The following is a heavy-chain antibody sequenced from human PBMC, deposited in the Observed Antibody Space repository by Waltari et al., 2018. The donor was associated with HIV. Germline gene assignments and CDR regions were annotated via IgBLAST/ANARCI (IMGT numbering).Heavy chain of an antibody. Sequence: EVHMVESGGTLVQPGGSLSVSCSASGFTFSTSAVHWVRQTPGKGREYVSAIIGDGQGTYYAGSVKGRFTIARDNSKSTVWLQMRSLRAEDTAVYYCAKGNYDVLTGYYGPSFEYWGQGTLVTVSS. V-gene: IGHV3-64D*06. CDR2: IIGDGQGT. D-gene: IGHD3-9*01. CDR1: GFTFSTSA. J-gene: IGHJ4*02. CDR3: AKGNYDVLTGYYGPSFEY.